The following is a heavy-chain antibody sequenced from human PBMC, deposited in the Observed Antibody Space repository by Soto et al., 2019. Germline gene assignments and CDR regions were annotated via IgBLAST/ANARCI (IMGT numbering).Heavy chain of an antibody. CDR2: IHYSGST. CDR3: VRASRYCSGGSCHYFDY. Sequence: QLQLQESGPGLVKPSETLSLTCTVSGGSISSSSYYWGWIRQPPGKGLEWIGSIHYSGSTYYNPSLKSRVTISVDTSKNQFSLKLSSVTAADTAVYYCVRASRYCSGGSCHYFDYWGQGTLVTVSS. J-gene: IGHJ4*02. V-gene: IGHV4-39*01. D-gene: IGHD2-15*01. CDR1: GGSISSSSYY.